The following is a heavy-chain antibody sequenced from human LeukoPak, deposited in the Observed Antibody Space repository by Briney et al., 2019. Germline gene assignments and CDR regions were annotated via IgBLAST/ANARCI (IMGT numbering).Heavy chain of an antibody. J-gene: IGHJ4*02. CDR1: GFTFSSYG. CDR3: AKRSGSYFYYFDY. D-gene: IGHD1-26*01. CDR2: ISGSGGST. V-gene: IGHV3-23*01. Sequence: GGSLRLSCAASGFTFSSYGMSWVRQAPGKGLEWVSAISGSGGSTYYADSVKGRFTISRDNSKNTLYLQMNSLRAEDTAVYYCAKRSGSYFYYFDYWGQGTLVTVSS.